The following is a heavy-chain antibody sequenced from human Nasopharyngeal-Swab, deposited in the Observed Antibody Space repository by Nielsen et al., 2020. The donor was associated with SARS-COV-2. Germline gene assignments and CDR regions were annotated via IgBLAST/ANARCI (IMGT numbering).Heavy chain of an antibody. Sequence: ASVKVSCKASGYTFTSYDINWVRQATGQGLEWMGWMNPNSGNTGYAQKFQGRVTITRNTSISTAYMELRSLRSDDTAVYYCARRSSRDYYDSSGYEDYWGQGTLVTVSS. V-gene: IGHV1-8*03. CDR2: MNPNSGNT. CDR3: ARRSSRDYYDSSGYEDY. CDR1: GYTFTSYD. D-gene: IGHD3-22*01. J-gene: IGHJ4*02.